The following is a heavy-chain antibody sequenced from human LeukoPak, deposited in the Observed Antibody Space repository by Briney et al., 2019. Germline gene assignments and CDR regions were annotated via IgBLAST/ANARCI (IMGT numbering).Heavy chain of an antibody. V-gene: IGHV3-30*03. CDR3: ARYGQQLVSDY. Sequence: GGSLRLSCAASGFTFSSYGMHWVRQAPGKGLEWVAVMSYDGSNKYYADSVKGRFNISRDNSKNTLYLQMNSLRAEDTAVYYCARYGQQLVSDYWGQGTLLTVSS. CDR1: GFTFSSYG. J-gene: IGHJ4*02. CDR2: MSYDGSNK. D-gene: IGHD6-13*01.